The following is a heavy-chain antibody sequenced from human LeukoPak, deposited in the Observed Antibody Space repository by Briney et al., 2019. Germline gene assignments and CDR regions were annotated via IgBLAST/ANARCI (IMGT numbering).Heavy chain of an antibody. D-gene: IGHD2-21*01. CDR3: ARVVISVTGFDY. Sequence: PSETLSLTCTVSGGSISSSSYYWGWIRQPPGKGLEGIGSIYYSGSTYYNPSLKSRVTISVDTSKNQFSLKLSSVTAADTAVYYCARVVISVTGFDYWGQGTLVTVSS. CDR2: IYYSGST. J-gene: IGHJ4*02. V-gene: IGHV4-39*07. CDR1: GGSISSSSYY.